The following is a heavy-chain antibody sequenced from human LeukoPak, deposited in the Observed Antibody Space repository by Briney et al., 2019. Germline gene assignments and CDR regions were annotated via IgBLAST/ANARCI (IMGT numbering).Heavy chain of an antibody. CDR3: AKDLSTYYHDSRTPDY. CDR1: GLTFSSYG. CDR2: IRFDGSNK. D-gene: IGHD3-22*01. J-gene: IGHJ4*02. Sequence: PGGSLRLSCAASGLTFSSYGIHWVRQAPGKGLEWVAFIRFDGSNKYYADSVKGRFTISRDNSKNALYLQMNSLRAEDTAVYYCAKDLSTYYHDSRTPDYWGQGTQVTVSS. V-gene: IGHV3-30*02.